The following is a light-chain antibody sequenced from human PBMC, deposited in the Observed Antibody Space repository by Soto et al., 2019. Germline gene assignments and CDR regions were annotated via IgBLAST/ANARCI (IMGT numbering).Light chain of an antibody. CDR3: STFAGGNDFAV. J-gene: IGLJ2*01. CDR2: EVN. Sequence: QSALTQPPSASGSPGQSVTISCSGTSRDVGSYEYVSWYQQHPGKAPKLMIFEVNKRPSGVPGRFSGSKSGNTASLTVFGLQADDEADYYCSTFAGGNDFAVFGGGTKLTVL. CDR1: SRDVGSYEY. V-gene: IGLV2-8*01.